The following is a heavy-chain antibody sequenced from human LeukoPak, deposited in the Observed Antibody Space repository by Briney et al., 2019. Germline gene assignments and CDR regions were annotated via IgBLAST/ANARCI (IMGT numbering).Heavy chain of an antibody. CDR1: GGSISSYY. CDR2: ISYSGST. Sequence: SEALSLTCTVSGGSISSYYWSWIRQPPGKGLEWIGYISYSGSTNYNPSLKSRVTISVDTSKNQFSLKLTSVTAADTAVYYCARTRAYGGRPDYWGQGTLVTVSS. D-gene: IGHD4-23*01. V-gene: IGHV4-59*01. J-gene: IGHJ4*02. CDR3: ARTRAYGGRPDY.